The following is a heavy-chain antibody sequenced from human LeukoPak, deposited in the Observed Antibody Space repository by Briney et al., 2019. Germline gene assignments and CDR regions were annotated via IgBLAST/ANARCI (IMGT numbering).Heavy chain of an antibody. V-gene: IGHV3-73*01. D-gene: IGHD5-12*01. Sequence: GGSLRLSCAASGFTFSGSAMHWVRQASGKGLEWVGRIRSKANSYATAYAASAKGRFTISRDDSKNTAYLQMNSLKTEDTAVYYCTSRAVAPAFDIWGQGTMVTVSS. CDR1: GFTFSGSA. J-gene: IGHJ3*02. CDR2: IRSKANSYAT. CDR3: TSRAVAPAFDI.